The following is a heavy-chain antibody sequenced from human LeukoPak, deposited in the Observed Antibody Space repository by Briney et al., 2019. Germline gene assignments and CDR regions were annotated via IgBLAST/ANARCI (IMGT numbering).Heavy chain of an antibody. CDR3: ARGPTYQPIDF. Sequence: PSETLSLTCTVSGGSISSSNYYWGWIRQPPGKGLEWIASIHYSETTHYNPSLKSRVTISVDTSKNHFSLKLSSVTAADTAVYYCARGPTYQPIDFWGQGTLVTVSS. V-gene: IGHV4-39*02. D-gene: IGHD2-2*01. J-gene: IGHJ4*02. CDR2: IHYSETT. CDR1: GGSISSSNYY.